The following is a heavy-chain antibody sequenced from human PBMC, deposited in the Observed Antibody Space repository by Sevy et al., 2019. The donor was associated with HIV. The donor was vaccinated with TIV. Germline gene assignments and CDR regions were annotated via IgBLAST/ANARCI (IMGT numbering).Heavy chain of an antibody. Sequence: GSLRLSCAASGFSFSSYEMNWVRQAPGKGLEWLSYISNSGSSVYYSESVRGRFTISRDNARNSLYLQMNSLRAEDTAVYYCARDLPPSATTVAHFDCWGQGTLVTVSS. CDR2: ISNSGSSV. CDR1: GFSFSSYE. V-gene: IGHV3-48*03. J-gene: IGHJ4*02. D-gene: IGHD4-17*01. CDR3: ARDLPPSATTVAHFDC.